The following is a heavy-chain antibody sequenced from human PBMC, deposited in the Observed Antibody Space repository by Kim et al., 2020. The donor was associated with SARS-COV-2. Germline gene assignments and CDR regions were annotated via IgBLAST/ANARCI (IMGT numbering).Heavy chain of an antibody. CDR1: GFTFSSYG. CDR2: ISYDGSNK. J-gene: IGHJ4*02. Sequence: GGSLRLSCAASGFTFSSYGMHWVRQAPGKGLEWVAVISYDGSNKYYADSVKGRFTISRDNSKNTLYLEMNSLRAEDTAVYYCARLLITFGGVIDDWGQGTLVTGSS. V-gene: IGHV3-33*05. CDR3: ARLLITFGGVIDD. D-gene: IGHD3-16*02.